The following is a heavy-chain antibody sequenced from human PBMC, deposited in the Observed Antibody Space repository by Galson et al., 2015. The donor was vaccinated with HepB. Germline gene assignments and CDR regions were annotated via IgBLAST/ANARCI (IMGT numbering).Heavy chain of an antibody. V-gene: IGHV1-24*01. CDR1: GYTLTELS. Sequence: SVKVSCKVSGYTLTELSMHWVRQAPGKGLEWMGGFDPEDGETIYAQKFQGRVTMTEDTSTDTAYMELSSLRSEDTAVYYCATDYYGSGSYYNVDWGQGTLVTVSS. D-gene: IGHD3-10*01. CDR3: ATDYYGSGSYYNVD. CDR2: FDPEDGET. J-gene: IGHJ4*02.